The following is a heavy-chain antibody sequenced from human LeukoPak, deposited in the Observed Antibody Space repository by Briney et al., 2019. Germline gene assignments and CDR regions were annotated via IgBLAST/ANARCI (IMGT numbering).Heavy chain of an antibody. D-gene: IGHD6-19*01. CDR2: IRYDGSNK. Sequence: GGSLRLSCAASGFTFSSYGMHWVRQAPGKGLEWVAFIRYDGSNKYYADSVKGRFTISRDNSKNTLYLQMNSLRAEDTAVYYCARRARVAGTFLRRGTAFTDYYMDVWGKGTTVTVSS. J-gene: IGHJ6*03. CDR1: GFTFSSYG. CDR3: ARRARVAGTFLRRGTAFTDYYMDV. V-gene: IGHV3-30*02.